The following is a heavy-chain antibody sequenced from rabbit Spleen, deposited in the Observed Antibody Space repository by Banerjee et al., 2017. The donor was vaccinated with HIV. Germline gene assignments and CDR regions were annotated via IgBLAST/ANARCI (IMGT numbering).Heavy chain of an antibody. V-gene: IGHV1S40*01. CDR1: GVSFSSSSY. Sequence: QSLEESGGDLVKPGASLTLTCTASGVSFSSSSYMCWVRQAPGKGLEWIACIDTGSSGFTYFATWAQGRFTCSKTSSTTVTLQMTSLTVADTATYFCARDTGSSFSSYGMDLWGQGTLVTVS. CDR3: ARDTGSSFSSYGMDL. D-gene: IGHD8-1*01. J-gene: IGHJ6*01. CDR2: IDTGSSGFT.